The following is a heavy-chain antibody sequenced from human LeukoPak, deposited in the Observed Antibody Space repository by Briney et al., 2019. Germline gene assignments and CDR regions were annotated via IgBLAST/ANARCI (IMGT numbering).Heavy chain of an antibody. D-gene: IGHD3-10*01. V-gene: IGHV3-21*01. CDR3: ARPLWCGLRRYYGMDV. Sequence: GGSLRLSCAASGFTFSSYSMNWVRQAPGKGLEWVSSISSSSSYIYYADSVKGRFTISRDNAKNSLYLQMNSLRAEDTAVYYCARPLWCGLRRYYGMDVWGQGTTVTVSS. J-gene: IGHJ6*02. CDR2: ISSSSSYI. CDR1: GFTFSSYS.